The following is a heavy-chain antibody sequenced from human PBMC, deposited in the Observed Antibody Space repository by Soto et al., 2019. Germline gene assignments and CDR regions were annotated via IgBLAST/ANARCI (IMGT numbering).Heavy chain of an antibody. Sequence: ASVKVSCKASGYTFTDSYIHWVRQAPGQGLEWMGWINPNSGGTNYAEKFQDWVNMTRDTAITTAYTELRRLRYEDSAMYYCATERYCITTNGSAFDYWGQGTLFTVSS. V-gene: IGHV1-2*04. CDR3: ATERYCITTNGSAFDY. CDR1: GYTFTDSY. CDR2: INPNSGGT. J-gene: IGHJ4*02. D-gene: IGHD2-2*01.